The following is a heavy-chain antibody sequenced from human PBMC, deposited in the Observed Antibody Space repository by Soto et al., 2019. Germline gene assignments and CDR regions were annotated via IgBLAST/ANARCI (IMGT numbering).Heavy chain of an antibody. CDR2: IYYSGLT. D-gene: IGHD3-16*01. J-gene: IGHJ4*02. Sequence: SETLSLTCSVSGGSMRSEGYYWSWIRQHPGKGLEWIGYIYYSGLTDYNPSLKSRLTISVDKSKNEFYLKMRSVTAADTAVYYCAYLRGFTGYPSGWGQGTLVTVSS. CDR1: GGSMRSEGYY. CDR3: AYLRGFTGYPSG. V-gene: IGHV4-31*03.